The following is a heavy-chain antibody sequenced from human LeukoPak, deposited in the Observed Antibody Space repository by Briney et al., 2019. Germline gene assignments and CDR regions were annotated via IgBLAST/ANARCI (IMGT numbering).Heavy chain of an antibody. V-gene: IGHV3-23*01. CDR1: GFTFSSYA. J-gene: IGHJ5*02. CDR2: ISGSGGST. D-gene: IGHD4-17*01. Sequence: PGGSLRLSCAASGFTFSSYAMSWVRQAPGKGLEWVSAISGSGGSTYYADSLKGRFTISRDNSKNTLYLQMNSLRGEDTAVYYCAKTGSTVTALNWFDPWGQGTLVTVSS. CDR3: AKTGSTVTALNWFDP.